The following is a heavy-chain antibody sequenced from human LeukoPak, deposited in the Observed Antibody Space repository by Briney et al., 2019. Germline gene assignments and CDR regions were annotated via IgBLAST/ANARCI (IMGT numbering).Heavy chain of an antibody. J-gene: IGHJ6*02. CDR1: GFTISSYA. Sequence: PGGSLTLSCAVSGFTISSYAMTWVRQAPGKGLDLVSGIGVIFGSTVYADSVMGRFTISRDDSNNTLYLQMNSLGADDAAAYYFAKGVVPYYYYAMDAWGQGTTGTVSS. CDR2: IGVIFGST. CDR3: AKGVVPYYYYAMDA. V-gene: IGHV3-23*01. D-gene: IGHD2-15*01.